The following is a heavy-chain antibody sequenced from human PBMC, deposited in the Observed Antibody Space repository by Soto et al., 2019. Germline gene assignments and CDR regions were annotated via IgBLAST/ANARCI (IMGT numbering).Heavy chain of an antibody. CDR3: ARDCPTLAAAIKGGSYYGMDV. D-gene: IGHD6-13*01. V-gene: IGHV4-4*02. J-gene: IGHJ6*02. CDR1: GGSISSSNW. Sequence: QVQLQESGPGLVKPSGTLSLTCAVSGGSISSSNWWSWVRQPPGKGLEWIGEIYHSGSTNYNPSLKSRVTISVDKSKNQFSLKLSSVTAADTAVYYCARDCPTLAAAIKGGSYYGMDVWGQGTTVTVSS. CDR2: IYHSGST.